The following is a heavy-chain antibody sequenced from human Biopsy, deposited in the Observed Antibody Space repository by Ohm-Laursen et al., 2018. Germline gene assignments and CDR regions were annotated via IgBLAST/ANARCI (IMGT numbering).Heavy chain of an antibody. CDR3: AREYPEGDV. CDR2: IDPKYGDT. J-gene: IGHJ6*02. CDR1: RYTFTGDY. D-gene: IGHD2-2*02. Sequence: ASVKVSCKASRYTFTGDYIHWVRQAPGQGLEWMGWIDPKYGDTKFAQKFQGRVTMTRDASTSTIYMDLSSLRSDDTAVYYCAREYPEGDVWGQGTTVTVSS. V-gene: IGHV1-2*02.